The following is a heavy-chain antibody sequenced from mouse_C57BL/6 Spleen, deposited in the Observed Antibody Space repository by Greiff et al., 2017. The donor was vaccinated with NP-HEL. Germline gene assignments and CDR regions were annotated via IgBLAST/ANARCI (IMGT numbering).Heavy chain of an antibody. CDR3: ARRWDWYFDV. CDR1: GFTFSSYG. J-gene: IGHJ1*03. V-gene: IGHV5-6*01. D-gene: IGHD2-3*01. Sequence: EVQGVESGGDLVKPGGSLKLSCAASGFTFSSYGMSWVRQTPDKRLEWVATISSGGSYTYYPDSVKGRFTISRDNAKNTLYLQMSSLKSEDTAMYYCARRWDWYFDVWGTGTTVTVSS. CDR2: ISSGGSYT.